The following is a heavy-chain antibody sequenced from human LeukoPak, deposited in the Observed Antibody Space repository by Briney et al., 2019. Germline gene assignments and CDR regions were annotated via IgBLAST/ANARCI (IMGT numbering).Heavy chain of an antibody. CDR2: MNPNSGNT. J-gene: IGHJ5*02. D-gene: IGHD3-10*01. CDR1: GYTFTSYD. Sequence: ASVKVSCKASGYTFTSYDINWVRQATGQGLEWMGWMNPNSGNTGYAQKFQGRVTITRSTSISTAYMELSSLRSEDTAVYYCARGLRPNTRTQGSGTRYWFDPWGQGTLVTVSS. CDR3: ARGLRPNTRTQGSGTRYWFDP. V-gene: IGHV1-8*03.